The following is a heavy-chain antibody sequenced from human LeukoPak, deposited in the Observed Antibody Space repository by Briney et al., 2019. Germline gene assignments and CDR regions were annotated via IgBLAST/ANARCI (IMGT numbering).Heavy chain of an antibody. CDR3: ARGLDSSGYYYVDY. J-gene: IGHJ4*02. D-gene: IGHD3-22*01. CDR1: GGSFSGYY. Sequence: SETLSLTCAVYGGSFSGYYWNWIRQPPGKGLEWIGEINHSGSTNYNPSLKSRVTISVDTSKNQFSLKLSSVTAADTAVYYCARGLDSSGYYYVDYWGQGTLVTVSS. V-gene: IGHV4-34*01. CDR2: INHSGST.